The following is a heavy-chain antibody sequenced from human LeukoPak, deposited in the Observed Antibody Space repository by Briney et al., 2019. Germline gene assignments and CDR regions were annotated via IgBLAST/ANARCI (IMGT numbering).Heavy chain of an antibody. V-gene: IGHV4-4*07. J-gene: IGHJ6*03. CDR2: IYTSGST. D-gene: IGHD6-13*01. CDR1: GGSISSYY. Sequence: SETLSLTCTVSGGSISSYYWSWIRQPAGKGLEWIGRIYTSGSTNYNPPLKSRVTMSVDTSKNQFSLKLSSVTAADTAVYYCASRAAAGYYYMDVWGKGTTVTVSS. CDR3: ASRAAAGYYYMDV.